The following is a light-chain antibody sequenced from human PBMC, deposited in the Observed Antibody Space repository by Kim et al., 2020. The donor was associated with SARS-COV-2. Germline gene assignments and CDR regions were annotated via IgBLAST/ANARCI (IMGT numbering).Light chain of an antibody. CDR3: QKYNSSPWT. J-gene: IGKJ1*01. Sequence: ASVGDSVTLPYRASQGIRNYLVWYQQKTGEVPKVLIYAASTLQSGVPSRFSGSGSGTDFTLTISSLQPEDAATYYCQKYNSSPWTFGQGTKVEIK. CDR2: AAS. V-gene: IGKV1-27*01. CDR1: QGIRNY.